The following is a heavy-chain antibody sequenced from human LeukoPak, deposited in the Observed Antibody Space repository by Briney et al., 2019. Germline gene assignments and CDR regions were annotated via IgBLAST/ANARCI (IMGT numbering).Heavy chain of an antibody. CDR1: GYTFTSYG. CDR3: ARDLGLIVGATPDY. Sequence: ASVKVSCKASGYTFTSYGISWVRQAPEQGLEWMGWISAYNGNTNYAQKLQGRVTMTTDTSTSTAYMELRSLRSDDTAVYYCARDLGLIVGATPDYWGQGTLVTVSS. V-gene: IGHV1-18*01. CDR2: ISAYNGNT. D-gene: IGHD1-26*01. J-gene: IGHJ4*02.